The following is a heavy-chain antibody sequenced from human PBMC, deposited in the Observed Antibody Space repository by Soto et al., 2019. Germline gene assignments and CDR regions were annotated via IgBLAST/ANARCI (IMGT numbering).Heavy chain of an antibody. CDR1: GFRFSSYT. CDR2: ITSSSSTI. CDR3: ASHMATSRNYMDV. V-gene: IGHV3-48*01. Sequence: EVQLVESGGGLVQPGGSLRLSCAASGFRFSSYTMNWVRQAPGKGLEWVSHITSSSSTIYYADSVKGRFTISRDNAKNSLYLQMTSLRAEDTAVYYCASHMATSRNYMDVWGKGTTVTVSS. D-gene: IGHD2-2*01. J-gene: IGHJ6*03.